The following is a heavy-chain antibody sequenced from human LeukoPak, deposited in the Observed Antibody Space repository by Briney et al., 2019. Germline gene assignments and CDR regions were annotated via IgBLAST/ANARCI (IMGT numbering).Heavy chain of an antibody. CDR3: SIVMATVADDY. CDR1: GGSFSGYY. D-gene: IGHD5-24*01. J-gene: IGHJ4*02. V-gene: IGHV4-34*01. CDR2: INHSGST. Sequence: SETLSLTCAVYGGSFSGYYWSWIRQPPGKGLEWIGEINHSGSTNYNPSLKSRVTISVDTSKNQFSLKLSSVTAADTAVYYCSIVMATVADDYWGQGTLVTVSS.